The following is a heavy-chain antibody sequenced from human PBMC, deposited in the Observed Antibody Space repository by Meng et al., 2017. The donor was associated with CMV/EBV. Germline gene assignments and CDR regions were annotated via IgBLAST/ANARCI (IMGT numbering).Heavy chain of an antibody. CDR3: ARAPRGEAFDI. V-gene: IGHV1-18*01. D-gene: IGHD3-16*01. CDR1: GYTFTSYG. CDR2: ISAYNGNT. J-gene: IGHJ3*02. Sequence: ASVKVSCKASGYTFTSYGISWVRQAPGQGLEWMGWISAYNGNTNYAQKLQGRVTMTRDTSISTAYMELSRLRSDDTAVYYCARAPRGEAFDIWGQGTMVTVSS.